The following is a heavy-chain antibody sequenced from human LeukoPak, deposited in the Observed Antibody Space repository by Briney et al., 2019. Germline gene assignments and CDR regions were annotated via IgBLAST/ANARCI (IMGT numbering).Heavy chain of an antibody. CDR1: GFTFSDFY. Sequence: PGGSLRLSCAASGFTFSDFYMSWIRQAPGKGLEWVSYISFSSSYTNYADSVKGRFTISRDNAKNSLYLQMNSLRAEDTAVYYCVRRPAAGDYWGQGTLVTVSS. J-gene: IGHJ4*02. V-gene: IGHV3-11*03. CDR3: VRRPAAGDY. D-gene: IGHD6-13*01. CDR2: ISFSSSYT.